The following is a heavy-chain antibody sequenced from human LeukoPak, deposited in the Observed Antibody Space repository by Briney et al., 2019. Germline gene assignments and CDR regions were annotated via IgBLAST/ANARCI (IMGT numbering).Heavy chain of an antibody. Sequence: SETLSLTCTVSGGSISSYYWSWIRQPPGKGLEWIGYIYYSGSTNYNPSLKSRVTISVDTSKNQFSLKLSSVTAADTAVYYCASSSSPYYYDSSGYVDYWGQGTLVTVSS. CDR3: ASSSSPYYYDSSGYVDY. CDR1: GGSISSYY. J-gene: IGHJ4*02. D-gene: IGHD3-22*01. CDR2: IYYSGST. V-gene: IGHV4-59*08.